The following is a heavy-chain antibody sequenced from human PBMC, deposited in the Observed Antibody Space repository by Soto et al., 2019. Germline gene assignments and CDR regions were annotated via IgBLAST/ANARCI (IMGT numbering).Heavy chain of an antibody. V-gene: IGHV4-4*02. J-gene: IGHJ4*02. CDR2: IYHSGST. Sequence: QVQLQESGPGLVKPTGTLSLTCAVSGGSISSSSWWSWVRQPPGKGLEWIGEIYHSGSTNYNPSLKSRVTISVDKSKNQFSLKLSSVTAADTALYYCARSNSGNYYEVFDYWGQGTLVTVSS. CDR1: GGSISSSSW. CDR3: ARSNSGNYYEVFDY. D-gene: IGHD1-26*01.